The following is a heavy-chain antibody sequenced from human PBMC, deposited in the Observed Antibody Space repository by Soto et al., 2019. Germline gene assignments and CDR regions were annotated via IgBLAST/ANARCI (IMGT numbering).Heavy chain of an antibody. CDR3: TTTHGDDDDDAFDV. Sequence: LVESGGGLVKPGGSLRLSCAGSGFTFSYAWMNWVRQAPGKGLEWVGRIKTQVEGGTADYAVPVKGRFTISRDESKNTLYLQASSLQVEDTAVYFCTTTHGDDDDDAFDVWGPGTLVTVS. J-gene: IGHJ3*01. CDR2: IKTQVEGGTA. V-gene: IGHV3-15*07. D-gene: IGHD4-17*01. CDR1: GFTFSYAW.